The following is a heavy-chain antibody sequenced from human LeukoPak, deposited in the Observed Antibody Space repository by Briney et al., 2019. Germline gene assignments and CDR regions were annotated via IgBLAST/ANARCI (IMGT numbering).Heavy chain of an antibody. CDR1: GYTFTGYY. CDR2: INPNSGGT. CDR3: VRVDSIAAAERAFDI. D-gene: IGHD6-13*01. V-gene: IGHV1-2*02. J-gene: IGHJ3*02. Sequence: GASVKVSCKASGYTFTGYYMHWVRQAPGQGLEWMGWINPNSGGTNYAQKFQGRVTMTRDTSISTAYMELSRLRSDDTAVYYYVRVDSIAAAERAFDIWGQGTMVTVSS.